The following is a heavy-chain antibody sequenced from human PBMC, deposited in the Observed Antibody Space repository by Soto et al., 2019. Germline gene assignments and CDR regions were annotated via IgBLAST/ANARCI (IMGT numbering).Heavy chain of an antibody. D-gene: IGHD6-13*01. CDR2: IYHSGST. J-gene: IGHJ6*03. Sequence: TSETLSLTCAVSGGSISSSNWWSWVRQPPGKGLEWIGEIYHSGSTNYNPSLKSRVTISVDKSKNQFSLKLSSVTAEDTAVYYCTTGSSPYYYYYYMDVWGKGTTVTVSS. V-gene: IGHV4-4*02. CDR1: GGSISSSNW. CDR3: TTGSSPYYYYYYMDV.